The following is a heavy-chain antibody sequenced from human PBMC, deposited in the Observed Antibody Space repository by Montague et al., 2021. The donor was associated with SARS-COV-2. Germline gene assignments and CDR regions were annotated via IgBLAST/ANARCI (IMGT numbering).Heavy chain of an antibody. V-gene: IGHV4-39*01. Sequence: SETLSLTCTVSGGSISSSSYYWGWIRQPPGKGLEWIGDIFYSGSTYYNTSLKSRVTISVDTSKNQFSLRLSSVTAADTAVYYCAGLPYFYDSTHAFDIWGQGTMVTVSS. CDR3: AGLPYFYDSTHAFDI. CDR2: IFYSGST. J-gene: IGHJ3*02. CDR1: GGSISSSSYY. D-gene: IGHD3-22*01.